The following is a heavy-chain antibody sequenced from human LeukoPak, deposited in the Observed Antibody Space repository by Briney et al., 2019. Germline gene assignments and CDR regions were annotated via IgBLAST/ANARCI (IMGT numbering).Heavy chain of an antibody. V-gene: IGHV3-30*02. Sequence: PGGSLRLSCAASGFTFSSYGMHWVRQAPGKGLQWVAYIQYDGRNKQYADSVKGRFRISRDRSKNILYLQMNSLRAEDTAVYSCAKDRCSNGIGCYYYYIDVWGKGTTVTISS. CDR1: GFTFSSYG. D-gene: IGHD2-8*01. CDR3: AKDRCSNGIGCYYYYIDV. CDR2: IQYDGRNK. J-gene: IGHJ6*03.